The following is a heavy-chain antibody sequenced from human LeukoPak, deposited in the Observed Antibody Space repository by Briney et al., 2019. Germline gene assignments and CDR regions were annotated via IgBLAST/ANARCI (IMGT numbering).Heavy chain of an antibody. D-gene: IGHD1-14*01. V-gene: IGHV3-48*01. J-gene: IGHJ4*02. CDR2: ISSSSTNI. Sequence: PGGSLRLSCAASGFTFRSYSMNWVRQAPGKGLGWISYISSSSTNIYYADSVKGRFIISRDDAKNSLYLLMNNLRAEDTAVYFCARDTTREEFDFWGQGALVTVSS. CDR1: GFTFRSYS. CDR3: ARDTTREEFDF.